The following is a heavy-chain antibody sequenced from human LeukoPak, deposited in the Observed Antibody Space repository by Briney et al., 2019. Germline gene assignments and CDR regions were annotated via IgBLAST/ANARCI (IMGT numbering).Heavy chain of an antibody. CDR2: IKQDGSEK. CDR3: ARVMSASVWRSYGSYYYYYYMDI. CDR1: GFTFSSYW. V-gene: IGHV3-7*01. D-gene: IGHD3-16*01. J-gene: IGHJ6*03. Sequence: PGGSLRLSCEASGFTFSSYWMSWVRQAPGKGLEWVANIKQDGSEKYSVDSVKGRFTISRDNAKNSLYMQMNSLRAEDTAVYYCARVMSASVWRSYGSYYYYYYMDIWGKGTTVTVSS.